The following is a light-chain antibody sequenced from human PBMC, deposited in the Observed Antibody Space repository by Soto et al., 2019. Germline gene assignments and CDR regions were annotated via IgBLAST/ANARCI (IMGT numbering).Light chain of an antibody. J-gene: IGKJ1*01. Sequence: EIVMTHSPATLSVSLPDRATLSCSTQKSVSILSAYQQQTPNQPPRLLNHAATTKATGTPASCSGSGSATEFTPTSSSLQSEDFADYYCQQYNNWPRTFGQGTKVDIK. CDR1: KSVSIL. CDR2: AAT. CDR3: QQYNNWPRT. V-gene: IGKV3-15*01.